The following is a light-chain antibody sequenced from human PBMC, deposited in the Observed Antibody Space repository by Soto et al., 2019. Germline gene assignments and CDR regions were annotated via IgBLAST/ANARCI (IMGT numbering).Light chain of an antibody. CDR3: SSYTSSSALYV. CDR2: DVT. J-gene: IGLJ1*01. V-gene: IGLV2-14*01. Sequence: QSALTQPASVSGSPGQSITISCTGTSNDVGGYDYVSWYQQYPGKAPKLMIYDVTDRPPGVSNRFSGSKSDNTASLTIPGLQADDEADYYCSSYTSSSALYVFGSGTKVTVL. CDR1: SNDVGGYDY.